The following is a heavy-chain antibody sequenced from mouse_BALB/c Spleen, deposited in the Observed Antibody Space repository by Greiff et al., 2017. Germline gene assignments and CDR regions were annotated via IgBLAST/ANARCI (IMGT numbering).Heavy chain of an antibody. Sequence: VQLKESGAELVRSGASVKLSCTASGFNIKDYYMHWVKQRPEQGLEWIGWIDPENGDTEYAPKFQGKATMTADTSSNTAYLQLSSLTSEDTAVYYCNKGYYYAMDYWGQGTSVTVSS. CDR2: IDPENGDT. CDR1: GFNIKDYY. V-gene: IGHV14-4*02. J-gene: IGHJ4*01. CDR3: NKGYYYAMDY.